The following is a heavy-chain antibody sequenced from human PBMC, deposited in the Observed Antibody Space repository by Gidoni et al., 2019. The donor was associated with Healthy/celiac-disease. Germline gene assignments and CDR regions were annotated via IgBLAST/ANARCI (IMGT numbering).Heavy chain of an antibody. CDR2: IYTSGST. J-gene: IGHJ4*02. Sequence: QVQLQESGPGLVKPSQTLSLTCTVSGGSISSGSYYWSWIRQPAGKGLEWIGRIYTSGSTNYNPSLKSRVTISVDTSKNQFSLKLSSVTAADTAVYYCAREDIAVGFDYWGQGTLVTVSS. CDR1: GGSISSGSYY. CDR3: AREDIAVGFDY. V-gene: IGHV4-61*02. D-gene: IGHD6-19*01.